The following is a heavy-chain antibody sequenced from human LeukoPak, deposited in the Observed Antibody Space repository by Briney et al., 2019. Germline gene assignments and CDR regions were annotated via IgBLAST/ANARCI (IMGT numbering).Heavy chain of an antibody. Sequence: GGSLRLSCAASGFTFRSYAMSWVRQAPGKGLEWVSAISGSGGSTYYADSVKGRFTISRDNSKNTLYLQMNSLRAEDTAVYYCAKRIDSSSWDPGWFDPWGQGTLVTVSS. V-gene: IGHV3-23*01. CDR1: GFTFRSYA. CDR3: AKRIDSSSWDPGWFDP. J-gene: IGHJ5*02. D-gene: IGHD6-13*01. CDR2: ISGSGGST.